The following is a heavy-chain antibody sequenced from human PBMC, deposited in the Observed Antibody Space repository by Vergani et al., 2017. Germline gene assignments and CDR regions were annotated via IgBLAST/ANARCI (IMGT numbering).Heavy chain of an antibody. CDR3: ARDGDIVVVPAADYYYGMDV. CDR2: ISAYNGNT. D-gene: IGHD2-2*01. Sequence: QVQLVQSGAEVKKPGASVKVSCKASGYTFTSYGFSWVRQAPGQGLEWMGWISAYNGNTNYAQKLQGRVTMTTDTSTSTAYMELRSLRSDDTAVYYCARDGDIVVVPAADYYYGMDVWGQGTTVTVSS. J-gene: IGHJ6*02. V-gene: IGHV1-18*04. CDR1: GYTFTSYG.